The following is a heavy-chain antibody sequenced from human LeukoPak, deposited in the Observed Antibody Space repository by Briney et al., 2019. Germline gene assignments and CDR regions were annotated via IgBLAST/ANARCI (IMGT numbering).Heavy chain of an antibody. Sequence: PGGSQRLSCAASGFTFSSYGMHWLRQAPGKGLEGVAVISYDGSNKYYADSVKGRFTISRDNAKNSIYLQMNSLSVEDTAVYFCARLVRGVIPVWGQGTMVSVSS. CDR2: ISYDGSNK. V-gene: IGHV3-30*03. J-gene: IGHJ3*01. D-gene: IGHD3-10*01. CDR3: ARLVRGVIPV. CDR1: GFTFSSYG.